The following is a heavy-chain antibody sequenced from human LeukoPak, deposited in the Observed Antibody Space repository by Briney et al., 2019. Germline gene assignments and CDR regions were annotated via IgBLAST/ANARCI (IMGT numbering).Heavy chain of an antibody. Sequence: GGSLRLSCAASGFTFSSYAMHWVRQAPGKGLEYASAISSNGGSTYYANSVKGRFTISRDNSKNTLYLQMGSLRAEDMAVYYCARGAPASYYGSGSYYNPPYYWGQGTLVTVSS. D-gene: IGHD3-10*01. V-gene: IGHV3-64*01. CDR3: ARGAPASYYGSGSYYNPPYY. CDR2: ISSNGGST. CDR1: GFTFSSYA. J-gene: IGHJ4*02.